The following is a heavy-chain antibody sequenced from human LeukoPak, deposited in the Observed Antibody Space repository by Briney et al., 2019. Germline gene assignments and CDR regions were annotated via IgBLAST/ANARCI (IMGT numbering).Heavy chain of an antibody. Sequence: ASVKVSCKVSGYTFHDYYLHWVQPATGKGLKWMGLVDPEYGETIYAEKFQRRVTITADTSTDTDYMELSSLRYEDTAVYDCATITQSYGDYVLYYFDYWGQRTLVTVSS. J-gene: IGHJ4*02. CDR2: VDPEYGET. CDR3: ATITQSYGDYVLYYFDY. D-gene: IGHD4-17*01. CDR1: GYTFHDYY. V-gene: IGHV1-69-2*01.